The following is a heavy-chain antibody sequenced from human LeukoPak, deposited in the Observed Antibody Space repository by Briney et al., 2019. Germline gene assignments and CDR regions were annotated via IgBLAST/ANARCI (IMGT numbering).Heavy chain of an antibody. V-gene: IGHV3-7*01. CDR1: GFTFSSYW. CDR3: AKFSGSYYYYIDV. CDR2: IKQDGSEK. J-gene: IGHJ6*03. Sequence: GGSLRLSCAASGFTFSSYWMSWVRQAPGKGLEWVANIKQDGSEKYYVDSVKGRFTISRDNAKNSLYLQMNSLRAEDTAVYYCAKFSGSYYYYIDVWGKGTTVTVSS. D-gene: IGHD1-26*01.